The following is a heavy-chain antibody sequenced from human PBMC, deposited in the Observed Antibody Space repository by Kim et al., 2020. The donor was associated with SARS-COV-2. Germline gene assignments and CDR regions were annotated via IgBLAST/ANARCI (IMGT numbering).Heavy chain of an antibody. CDR3: ARVLERWLRFGGPGYYYGMDV. V-gene: IGHV3-30*04. Sequence: GGSLRLSCAASGFTFSSYAMHWVRQAPGKGLEWVAVISYDGSNKYYADSVKGRFTISRDNSKNTLYLQMNSLRAEDTAVYYCARVLERWLRFGGPGYYYGMDVWGQGTTVTVSS. CDR1: GFTFSSYA. CDR2: ISYDGSNK. J-gene: IGHJ6*02. D-gene: IGHD5-12*01.